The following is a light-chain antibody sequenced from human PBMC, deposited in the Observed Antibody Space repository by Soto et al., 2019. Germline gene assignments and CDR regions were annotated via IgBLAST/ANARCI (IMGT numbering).Light chain of an antibody. CDR2: GAS. Sequence: EIVMTQSPATLSLSPSEIASLAVSTSQYVSNNVAWYQQKPGQAPRLLILGASTRATGVPARFSGSGSGTEFTLSISSLQSEDFAVYYCKQYKEWPPFTFGQGTRLENK. CDR3: KQYKEWPPFT. CDR1: QYVSNN. V-gene: IGKV3-15*01. J-gene: IGKJ5*01.